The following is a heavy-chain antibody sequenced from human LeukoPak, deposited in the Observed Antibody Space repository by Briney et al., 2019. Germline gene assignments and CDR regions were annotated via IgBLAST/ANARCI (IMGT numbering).Heavy chain of an antibody. CDR2: NYYSGST. CDR3: ARPVVVPAAIPVSGWFDP. J-gene: IGHJ5*02. V-gene: IGHV4-30-2*03. D-gene: IGHD2-2*02. Sequence: SRTLSLTCTVSGGSISSGGYCWSCIPPPPGQGLEWIGSNYYSGSTYYNPSLKSRVTISVDTSKNQFSLKLSSVPAADTAVYYCARPVVVPAAIPVSGWFDPWGQGTLVTVSS. CDR1: GGSISSGGYC.